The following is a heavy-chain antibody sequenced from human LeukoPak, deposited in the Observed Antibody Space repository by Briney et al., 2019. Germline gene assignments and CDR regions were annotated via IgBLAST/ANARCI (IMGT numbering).Heavy chain of an antibody. J-gene: IGHJ5*02. D-gene: IGHD3-10*01. CDR2: ISGTGDTT. Sequence: GGSLRLSCSASGFTFTTYAMTWVRQPPGKGLEWVSGISGTGDTTSYADSVKGRSTISRDNAKNSLYLQMNSLRAEDTAVYYCARGGSRRGGWFDPWGQGTLVTVSS. V-gene: IGHV3-23*01. CDR1: GFTFTTYA. CDR3: ARGGSRRGGWFDP.